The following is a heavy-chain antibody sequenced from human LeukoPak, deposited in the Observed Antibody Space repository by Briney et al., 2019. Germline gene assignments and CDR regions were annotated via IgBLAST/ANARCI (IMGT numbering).Heavy chain of an antibody. Sequence: SETLSLTCTVSGGSISSYYWSWIRQPPGKGLEWIGYIYYSGSTNYNPSLKSRVTISVDTSKNQFSLRLSSVTAADTAVYYCARDAPPPYCSVGTCYFDYWGQGSLVTVSS. V-gene: IGHV4-59*12. J-gene: IGHJ4*02. CDR3: ARDAPPPYCSVGTCYFDY. CDR2: IYYSGST. CDR1: GGSISSYY. D-gene: IGHD2-15*01.